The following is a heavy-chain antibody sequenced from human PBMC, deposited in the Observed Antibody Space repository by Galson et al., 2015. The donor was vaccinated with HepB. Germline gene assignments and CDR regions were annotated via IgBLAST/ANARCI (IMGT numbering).Heavy chain of an antibody. CDR1: GYTFTSYG. J-gene: IGHJ6*02. V-gene: IGHV1-18*01. D-gene: IGHD4-23*01. CDR2: ISAYNGNT. CDR3: ASERDYGGNSRNYYYYGMDV. Sequence: SVKVSCKASGYTFTSYGISWVRQAPGQGLEWMGWISAYNGNTNYAQKLQGRVTMTTDTSTSTAYMELRSLRSDDTAVYYCASERDYGGNSRNYYYYGMDVWGQGTTVTVSS.